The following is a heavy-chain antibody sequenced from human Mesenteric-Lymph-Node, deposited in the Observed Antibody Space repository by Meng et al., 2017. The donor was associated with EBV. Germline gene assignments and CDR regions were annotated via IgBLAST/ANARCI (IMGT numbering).Heavy chain of an antibody. CDR2: VLYDGSSK. J-gene: IGHJ4*02. CDR1: GFTCNSHN. V-gene: IGHV3-30*03. D-gene: IGHD4-17*01. CDR3: ARADYGDFSGYFHS. Sequence: QVQLVESGGGLVQPGRYLRLSCAASGFTCNSHNMHWVRQAPGKGLEWVAVVLYDGSSKYYTDSVKGRFTISRDNSRNTLYLQMNTLTPDDTAVYYCARADYGDFSGYFHSWGQGVLVTVSS.